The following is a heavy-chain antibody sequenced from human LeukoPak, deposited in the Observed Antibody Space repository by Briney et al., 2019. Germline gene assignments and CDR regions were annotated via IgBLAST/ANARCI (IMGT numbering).Heavy chain of an antibody. V-gene: IGHV4-34*01. D-gene: IGHD3-22*01. Sequence: PSETLSLTCAVYGGSFSGYYWSWIRQPPGKRLEWIGEINHSGSTNYNPSLKSRVTISVDTSKNQFSLKLSSVTAADTAVYYCARGAYYYDSSGYYYLPFDYWGQGTLVTVSS. CDR3: ARGAYYYDSSGYYYLPFDY. CDR2: INHSGST. CDR1: GGSFSGYY. J-gene: IGHJ4*02.